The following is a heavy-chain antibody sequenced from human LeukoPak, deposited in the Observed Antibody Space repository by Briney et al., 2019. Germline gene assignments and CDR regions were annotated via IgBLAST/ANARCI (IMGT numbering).Heavy chain of an antibody. CDR2: IKQEGSEK. D-gene: IGHD3-22*01. CDR1: GFTFSDYW. V-gene: IGHV3-7*01. J-gene: IGHJ4*02. CDR3: AREIRGYDNSGYYYVGGDY. Sequence: GGSLRLSCAASGFTFSDYWMTWVRQAPGKGLEWVANIKQEGSEKYYVDSVKGRFTISRDTAKKSLSLQMNSLRAEDTAVYYCAREIRGYDNSGYYYVGGDYWGQGTLVTVSS.